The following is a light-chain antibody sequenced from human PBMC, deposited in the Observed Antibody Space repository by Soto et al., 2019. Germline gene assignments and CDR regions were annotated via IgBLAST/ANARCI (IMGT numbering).Light chain of an antibody. J-gene: IGKJ1*01. Sequence: EIVMTQSPATLSVSPGERATLSCRASQSVSSNLAWYQQKPGQAPRLLIYDASSRATGIPARFSGSGSGTGFTLTISSLQSEDFAVYYCQQYNNWPPWTFGQGTKVEI. CDR1: QSVSSN. CDR3: QQYNNWPPWT. CDR2: DAS. V-gene: IGKV3-15*01.